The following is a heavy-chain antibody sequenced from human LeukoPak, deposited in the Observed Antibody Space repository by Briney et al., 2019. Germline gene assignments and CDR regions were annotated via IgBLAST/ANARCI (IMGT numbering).Heavy chain of an antibody. D-gene: IGHD6-13*01. Sequence: SETLSLTCAVYGGSFSGYYWSWIRQPPGKGLEWIGEINHGGSTNYNPSLKSRVTISVDTSKNQFSLKLSSVTAADTAVYYCARGPIPGIAAAWGQGTLVTVSS. J-gene: IGHJ5*02. CDR2: INHGGST. CDR1: GGSFSGYY. V-gene: IGHV4-34*01. CDR3: ARGPIPGIAAA.